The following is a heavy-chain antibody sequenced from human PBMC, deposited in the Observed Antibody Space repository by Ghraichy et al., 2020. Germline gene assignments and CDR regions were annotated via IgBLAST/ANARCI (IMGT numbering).Heavy chain of an antibody. CDR3: ARVQLWSYYFDY. J-gene: IGHJ4*02. Sequence: LSCTVSGGSISSYYWSWIRQPAGKGLEWIGRIYTSGSTNYNPSLKSRVTMSVDTSKNQFSLKLSSVTAADTAVYYCARVQLWSYYFDYWGQGTLVTVSS. V-gene: IGHV4-4*07. CDR1: GGSISSYY. D-gene: IGHD5-18*01. CDR2: IYTSGST.